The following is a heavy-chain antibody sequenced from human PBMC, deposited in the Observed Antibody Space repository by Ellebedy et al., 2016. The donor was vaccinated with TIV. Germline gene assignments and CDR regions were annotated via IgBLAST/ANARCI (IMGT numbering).Heavy chain of an antibody. J-gene: IGHJ2*01. CDR3: ARDDCGGDCARYFGQWYFDL. V-gene: IGHV3-30*01. Sequence: GEPLKISCAASGFSFSSHSMHWVRQAPGKGLEWVAVISYDTNYKYYVDSVKGRFTISRDNYNGTLSLQMDDLRTDDTAIYYCARDDCGGDCARYFGQWYFDLWGRGTLVTVSS. CDR2: ISYDTNYK. CDR1: GFSFSSHS. D-gene: IGHD2-21*02.